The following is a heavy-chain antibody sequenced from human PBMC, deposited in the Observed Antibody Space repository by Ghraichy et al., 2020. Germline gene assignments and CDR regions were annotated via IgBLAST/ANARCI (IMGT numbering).Heavy chain of an antibody. CDR1: GFTFSSYA. D-gene: IGHD5-24*01. Sequence: GGSLRLSCAASGFTFSSYAMSWVRQAPGKGLEWVSAISGSGGSTYYADSVKGRFTISRDNSKNTLYLQMNSLSAEDTAVYYCAKGRDGYNYYYFDYWGHGTLVTFSS. CDR3: AKGRDGYNYYYFDY. J-gene: IGHJ4*01. CDR2: ISGSGGST. V-gene: IGHV3-23*01.